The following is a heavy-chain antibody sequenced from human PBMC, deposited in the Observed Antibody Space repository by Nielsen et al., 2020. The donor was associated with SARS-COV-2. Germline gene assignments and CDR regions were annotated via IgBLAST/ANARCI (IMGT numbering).Heavy chain of an antibody. CDR2: ISGSGGRT. D-gene: IGHD4-23*01. J-gene: IGHJ4*02. CDR1: GFTFDDYG. Sequence: GGSLRLSCAASGFTFDDYGMSWVRQAPGKGLEWVSGISGSGGRTHYADSVKGRFTISRDNAKNTLYLQMNSLRAEDTAVYYCVVTRVYWGQGTLVTVSS. V-gene: IGHV3-20*04. CDR3: VVTRVY.